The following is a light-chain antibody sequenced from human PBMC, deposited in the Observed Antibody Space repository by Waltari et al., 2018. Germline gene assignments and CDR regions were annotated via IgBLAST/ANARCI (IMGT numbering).Light chain of an antibody. CDR3: GSYTSSSSLDVV. CDR2: EVS. Sequence: QSALTQPASVSGSPGQSITIPCTGTSSDIGGYNFVSWYQQPPGQAPQVIIYEVSRLPSWVSHRFSGSKSRNTASLTISGLQADDEADYYCGSYTSSSSLDVVFGGGTELTVL. V-gene: IGLV2-14*03. J-gene: IGLJ3*02. CDR1: SSDIGGYNF.